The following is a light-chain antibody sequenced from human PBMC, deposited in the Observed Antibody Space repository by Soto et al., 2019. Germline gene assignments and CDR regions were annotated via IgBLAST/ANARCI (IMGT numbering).Light chain of an antibody. J-gene: IGKJ1*01. CDR1: QSINSG. V-gene: IGKV1-5*03. Sequence: DIQMTQSPSTLSASVGDRVTINCRASQSINSGVAWYQQKPGTAPKLLIYKASSLESGVPSRFSGSGSETEFTLTISSLQPDDFASYYCQQYRTNSAFGQGTKVEIK. CDR2: KAS. CDR3: QQYRTNSA.